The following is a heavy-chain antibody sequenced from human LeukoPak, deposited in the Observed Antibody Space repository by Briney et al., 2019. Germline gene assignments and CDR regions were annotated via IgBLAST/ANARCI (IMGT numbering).Heavy chain of an antibody. CDR2: IKSKTDGGTT. CDR3: TTVRVALMVYAINYYYYMDV. CDR1: GFTFSSYA. Sequence: GGSLRLSCAASGFTFSSYAMSWVRQAPGKGLEWVGRIKSKTDGGTTDYAAPVKGRFTISRDDSKNTLYLQMNSLKTEDTAVYYCTTVRVALMVYAINYYYYMDVWGKGTTVTVSS. V-gene: IGHV3-15*01. J-gene: IGHJ6*03. D-gene: IGHD2-8*01.